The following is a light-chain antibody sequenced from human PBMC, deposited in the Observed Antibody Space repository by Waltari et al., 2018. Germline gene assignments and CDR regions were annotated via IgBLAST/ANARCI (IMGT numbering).Light chain of an antibody. CDR1: GDDIGGFDY. V-gene: IGLV2-11*01. CDR3: CSYAGTYSYV. Sequence: QSALTQPPSVSGSPGQSVTISCTGTGDDIGGFDYVSWYQQDPGKAPKLLIYDVNKRPSGVPGRFSGSKSGNTASLTISRLQAEDESAYYCCSYAGTYSYVFGTGTEVTVL. CDR2: DVN. J-gene: IGLJ1*01.